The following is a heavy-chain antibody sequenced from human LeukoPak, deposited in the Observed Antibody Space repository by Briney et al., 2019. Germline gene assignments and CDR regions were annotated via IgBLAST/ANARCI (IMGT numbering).Heavy chain of an antibody. CDR2: IYYSGST. CDR1: GGSFSGFY. V-gene: IGHV4-34*01. Sequence: PSETLSLTCAVYGGSFSGFYWSWIRQPPGKGLEWIGSIYYSGSTYYNPSLKSRVTISVDTSKNQFSLKLSSVTAADTAVYYCARQDLGGNSVYFDYWGQGTLVTVSS. J-gene: IGHJ4*02. CDR3: ARQDLGGNSVYFDY. D-gene: IGHD4-23*01.